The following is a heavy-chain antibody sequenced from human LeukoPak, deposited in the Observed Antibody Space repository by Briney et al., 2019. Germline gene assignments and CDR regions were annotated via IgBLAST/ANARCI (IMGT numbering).Heavy chain of an antibody. J-gene: IGHJ4*02. CDR1: GFTFNDYY. Sequence: GGSLRLSCAASGFTFNDYYMSWIRQAPGKGLEWVSYISHSGNTIYYADSVKGRFTISRDNSKNTLYLQMNSLRAEDTALYYCAKDADDYGDFYYYFDYRGQGTLVTVSS. D-gene: IGHD4-17*01. CDR2: ISHSGNTI. V-gene: IGHV3-11*01. CDR3: AKDADDYGDFYYYFDY.